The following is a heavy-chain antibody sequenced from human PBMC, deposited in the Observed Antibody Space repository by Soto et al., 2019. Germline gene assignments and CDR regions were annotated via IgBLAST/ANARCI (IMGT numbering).Heavy chain of an antibody. CDR2: INSDGSST. D-gene: IGHD6-13*01. V-gene: IGHV3-74*01. J-gene: IGHJ6*02. CDR1: GFTFSSYW. Sequence: GGSLRLSCVASGFTFSSYWMHWVRQAPGKGLVWVSRINSDGSSTIYADSVKGRFTISRDNAKNTLYLQMNSLRAEDTAVYYCAKGQQQLVVYYGMDVWGQGTTVTVSS. CDR3: AKGQQQLVVYYGMDV.